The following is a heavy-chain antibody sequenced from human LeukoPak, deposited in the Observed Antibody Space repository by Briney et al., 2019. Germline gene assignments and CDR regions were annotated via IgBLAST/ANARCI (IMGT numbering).Heavy chain of an antibody. V-gene: IGHV3-30*04. J-gene: IGHJ4*02. CDR3: ARDIAVAGTSLDY. Sequence: PGRSLRLPCAASGFTFSSYAMHWVRQAPGKGLEWVAVISYDGSNKYYADSVKGRFTISRDNSENTLYLQMNSLRAEDTAVYYCARDIAVAGTSLDYWGQGTLVTVSS. CDR2: ISYDGSNK. D-gene: IGHD6-19*01. CDR1: GFTFSSYA.